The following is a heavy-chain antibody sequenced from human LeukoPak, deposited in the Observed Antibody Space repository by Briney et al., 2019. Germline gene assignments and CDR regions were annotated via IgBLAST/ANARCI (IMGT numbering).Heavy chain of an antibody. V-gene: IGHV3-7*01. J-gene: IGHJ4*02. Sequence: GGSLRLSCAASGFTFSSYWMSWVRQAPGKGLEWVANIKQDGSEKYYVDSVKGRFTISRDNAKNSLYLQMNSLRAEDTAVYYCAKFAYCGGDCYSPGFDYWGQGTLVTVSS. D-gene: IGHD2-21*02. CDR3: AKFAYCGGDCYSPGFDY. CDR1: GFTFSSYW. CDR2: IKQDGSEK.